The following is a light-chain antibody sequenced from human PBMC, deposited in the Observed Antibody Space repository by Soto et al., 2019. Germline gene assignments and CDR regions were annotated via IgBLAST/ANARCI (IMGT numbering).Light chain of an antibody. J-gene: IGKJ3*01. Sequence: EIVLTQSPGTLSLSPGERATLSCRASQSVSSSYLYWYQQKPGQAPRLLIYGASSRATGIPDRFSGSGSGTDVTLTISRLEPEDFAVYYCQQYGSSLFTFGPGTKVDIK. CDR1: QSVSSSY. CDR2: GAS. V-gene: IGKV3-20*01. CDR3: QQYGSSLFT.